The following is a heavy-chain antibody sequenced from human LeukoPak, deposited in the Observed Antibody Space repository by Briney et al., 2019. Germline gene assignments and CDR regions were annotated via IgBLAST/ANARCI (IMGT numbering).Heavy chain of an antibody. V-gene: IGHV3-7*01. CDR1: GFTFSSYW. J-gene: IGHJ4*02. CDR3: ARDAATGTGFFDY. CDR2: IKQDGSEK. D-gene: IGHD1-1*01. Sequence: GGSLRLSCAASGFTFSSYWMSWVRQAPGKGLEWVANIKQDGSEKYYVDSVKGRFTIARDNAKNSLYLQMNSLRAEDTAVYYCARDAATGTGFFDYWGQGTLVTVSS.